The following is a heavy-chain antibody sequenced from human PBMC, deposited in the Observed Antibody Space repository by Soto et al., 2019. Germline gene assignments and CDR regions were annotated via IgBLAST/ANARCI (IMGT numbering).Heavy chain of an antibody. D-gene: IGHD2-15*01. CDR1: GGSISSYY. V-gene: IGHV4-59*01. Sequence: QVQLQESGPGLVKPSETLSLTCTVSGGSISSYYWSWIRQPPGKGLEWIGYIYYSGSTNYNPSLKSRVTISVDTSKNQCSLKLSSVTAADTAVYYCAREGNVYCSGGSCSLDYWGQGTLVTVSS. CDR2: IYYSGST. CDR3: AREGNVYCSGGSCSLDY. J-gene: IGHJ4*02.